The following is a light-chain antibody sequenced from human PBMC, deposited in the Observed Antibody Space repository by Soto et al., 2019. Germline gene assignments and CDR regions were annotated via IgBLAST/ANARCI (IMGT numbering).Light chain of an antibody. CDR2: GAS. J-gene: IGKJ1*01. CDR1: QSVSDYY. Sequence: IVLTHSPDTLSLSPGERATLSCRASQSVSDYYLAWYQQKPGQSPRLLIYGASNRATGIPDRFSGSGTGADFTLTISRLEPDDSAVYYCQQYGSSPRTFGPGTKVDVK. CDR3: QQYGSSPRT. V-gene: IGKV3-20*01.